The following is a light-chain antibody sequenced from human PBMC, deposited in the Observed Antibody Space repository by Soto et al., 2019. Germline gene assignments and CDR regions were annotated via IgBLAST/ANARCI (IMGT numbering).Light chain of an antibody. J-gene: IGKJ5*01. CDR1: QGISSW. Sequence: DIQMTQSPSSVSASVRDRVTITCRASQGISSWLAWYQQKTGKAPKSLIYAASSLQSGVPSRFSGSGSGTEFTLTISSLQPEDFETYYCLQHNSYPFTFGQGTRLEIK. CDR2: AAS. CDR3: LQHNSYPFT. V-gene: IGKV1-17*03.